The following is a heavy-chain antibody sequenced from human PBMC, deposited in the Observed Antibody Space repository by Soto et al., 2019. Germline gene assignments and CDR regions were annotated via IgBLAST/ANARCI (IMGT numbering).Heavy chain of an antibody. Sequence: SETLSLTCSVSGGSISSSDWSWIRQPAGRGLEWIGLILTSGSTNYNPSLKSRVTMSVDASTNQFSLKVNSVTAADTAVYYRARDGGLQRAGAYHHSSMNNFFDPWGQGILVTVSS. D-gene: IGHD2-15*01. CDR2: ILTSGST. V-gene: IGHV4-4*07. CDR1: GGSISSSD. J-gene: IGHJ5*02. CDR3: ARDGGLQRAGAYHHSSMNNFFDP.